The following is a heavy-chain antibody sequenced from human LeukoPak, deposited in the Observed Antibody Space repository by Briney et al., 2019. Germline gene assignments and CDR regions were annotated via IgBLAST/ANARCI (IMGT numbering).Heavy chain of an antibody. Sequence: GESLKISCKGSGYSFTSYWIGWVRQMPGKGLEWMGIIYPGDSDTRYSPSFQGQVTISTDKSISTAYLQWSSLKASDTAMYYCARLRVAPEMATIDGYYGMDVWGQGTTVTVSS. CDR1: GYSFTSYW. CDR3: ARLRVAPEMATIDGYYGMDV. J-gene: IGHJ6*02. CDR2: IYPGDSDT. V-gene: IGHV5-51*01. D-gene: IGHD5-24*01.